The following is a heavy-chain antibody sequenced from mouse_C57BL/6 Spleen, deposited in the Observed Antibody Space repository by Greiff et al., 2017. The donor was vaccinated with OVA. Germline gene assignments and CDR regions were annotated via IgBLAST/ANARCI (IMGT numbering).Heavy chain of an antibody. V-gene: IGHV6-3*01. D-gene: IGHD2-5*01. CDR1: GFTFSNYW. J-gene: IGHJ1*03. Sequence: EVKLMESGGGLVQPGGSMKLSCVASGFTFSNYWMNWVRQSPEKGLEWVAQIRLKSDNYATHYAESVKGRFTISRDDSKSSVYLQMNNLRAEDTGIYYCTGQGHSNFHWYFDVWGTGTTVTVSS. CDR2: IRLKSDNYAT. CDR3: TGQGHSNFHWYFDV.